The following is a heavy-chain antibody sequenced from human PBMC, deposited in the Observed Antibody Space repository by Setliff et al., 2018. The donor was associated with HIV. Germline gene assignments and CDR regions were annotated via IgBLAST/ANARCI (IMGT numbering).Heavy chain of an antibody. CDR3: ARARDIAVAGYFDY. Sequence: PSETLSLTCTVSGGSISTTSYYWGWIRQPPGKGLEWIGSVYYSGRTYYNPSLKSRVTVSVDTSKNQFSLRLNSVTAADTAVYYCARARDIAVAGYFDYWGQGTLVTVSS. D-gene: IGHD6-19*01. CDR1: GGSISTTSYY. CDR2: VYYSGRT. J-gene: IGHJ4*02. V-gene: IGHV4-39*01.